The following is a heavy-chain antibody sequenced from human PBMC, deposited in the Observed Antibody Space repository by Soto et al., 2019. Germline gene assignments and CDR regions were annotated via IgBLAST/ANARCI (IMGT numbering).Heavy chain of an antibody. Sequence: QVQLVQSGAEVKKPGSSVKVSCKASGGTFSSYAISWVRQAPGQGLEWMGGIIPIFGTANYAQKFQGRVTITADECTSTAYMELSSLRSEDTAVYYCATTRKLSSGYYRYYFDYWGQGTLVTVSS. D-gene: IGHD3-22*01. CDR2: IIPIFGTA. J-gene: IGHJ4*02. CDR1: GGTFSSYA. CDR3: ATTRKLSSGYYRYYFDY. V-gene: IGHV1-69*12.